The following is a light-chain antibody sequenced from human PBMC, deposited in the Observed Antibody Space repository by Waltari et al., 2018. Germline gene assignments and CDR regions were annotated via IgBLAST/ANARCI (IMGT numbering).Light chain of an antibody. V-gene: IGKV3-11*01. Sequence: EIVLTQSPATLSLSPGERATLSCRASQSCRTYLAWYQHRPGLAPRLLIYDASNRATDVPARFSGSGSGTDFTLTISSLQPEDFAVYYCQERSNWPGGAFGGGTKVE. J-gene: IGKJ4*01. CDR3: QERSNWPGGA. CDR2: DAS. CDR1: QSCRTY.